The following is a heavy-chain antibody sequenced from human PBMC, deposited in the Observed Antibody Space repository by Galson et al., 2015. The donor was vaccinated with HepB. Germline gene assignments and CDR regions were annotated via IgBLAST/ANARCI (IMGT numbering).Heavy chain of an antibody. CDR1: GGSFIGYY. Sequence: TCAVYGGSFIGYYWNWIRQPPGKGLEWIGEINQSGSTNYNPSLESRVTISVDTSKNQFSLKLSSVTAADTAVYYCARGGRRSARTAGGDYWGQGTLVTVSS. J-gene: IGHJ4*02. D-gene: IGHD1-1*01. CDR2: INQSGST. V-gene: IGHV4-34*01. CDR3: ARGGRRSARTAGGDY.